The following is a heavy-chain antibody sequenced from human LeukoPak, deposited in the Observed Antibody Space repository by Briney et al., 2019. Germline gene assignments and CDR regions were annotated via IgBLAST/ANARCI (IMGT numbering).Heavy chain of an antibody. CDR2: IYHSGST. CDR1: GYSISSGHY. V-gene: IGHV4-38-2*02. CDR3: ARRSSDQGYFDY. Sequence: SETLSLTCTVSGYSISSGHYWGWIRHPPGKGLEWIGNIYHSGSTYYNPSLKSRVTISVDTSKNQFSLKLSSVTAADTAVYYCARRSSDQGYFDYWGQGTLVTVSS. J-gene: IGHJ4*02.